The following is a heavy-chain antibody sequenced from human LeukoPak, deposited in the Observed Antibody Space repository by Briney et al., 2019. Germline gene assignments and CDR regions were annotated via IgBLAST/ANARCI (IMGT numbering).Heavy chain of an antibody. V-gene: IGHV4-39*07. D-gene: IGHD2-15*01. Sequence: SETLSLTCSVSGGSIWSGRHHWAWVRQPPGKGLEFIGSLDESGRPYYNAPLKSRVTISEDSSGKQFSLNLSSVTAADTAVYFCARDLGGYPFFMDVWGRGTTVIVSS. CDR3: ARDLGGYPFFMDV. J-gene: IGHJ6*03. CDR1: GGSIWSGRHH. CDR2: LDESGRP.